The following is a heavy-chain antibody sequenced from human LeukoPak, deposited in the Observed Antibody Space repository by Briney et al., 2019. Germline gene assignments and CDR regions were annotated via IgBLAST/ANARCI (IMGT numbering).Heavy chain of an antibody. V-gene: IGHV1-46*01. CDR3: ARDGEAVGRRWLQFSDFDY. D-gene: IGHD5-24*01. J-gene: IGHJ4*02. CDR1: GYTFTGYY. CDR2: VNPSGGST. Sequence: ASVKVSCKASGYTFTGYYMHWVRQAPGQGLEWMGIVNPSGGSTSYAQKFQGRVTMTRDTSTSTVYMELSSLRSEDTAVYYCARDGEAVGRRWLQFSDFDYWGQGTLVTVSS.